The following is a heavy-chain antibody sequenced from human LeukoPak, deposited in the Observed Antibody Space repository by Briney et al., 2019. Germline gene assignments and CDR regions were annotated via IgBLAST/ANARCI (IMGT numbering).Heavy chain of an antibody. CDR3: ARDGLTSSWHY. D-gene: IGHD2-2*01. CDR1: GYSISSGYY. CDR2: IYHSGST. J-gene: IGHJ4*02. V-gene: IGHV4-38-2*02. Sequence: PSETLSLTCTVSGYSISSGYYWGWIRQPPGKGLEWIGSIYHSGSTYNNPSLKCRVTMSVDTSKNKFSLKLNSVTAADTAVYYCARDGLTSSWHYWGQGILVTVSS.